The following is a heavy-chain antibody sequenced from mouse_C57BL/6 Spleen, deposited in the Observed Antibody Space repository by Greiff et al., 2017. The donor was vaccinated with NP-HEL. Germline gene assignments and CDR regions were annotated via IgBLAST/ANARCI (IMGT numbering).Heavy chain of an antibody. Sequence: EVMLVESEGGLVQPGSSMKLSCTASGFTFSDYYMAWVRQVPEKGLEWVANINYDGSSTYYLDSLKSRFIISRDNAKNILYLQMSSLKSEDTATYYCAREGLITTVVGAMDYWGQGTSVTVSS. J-gene: IGHJ4*01. D-gene: IGHD1-1*01. CDR3: AREGLITTVVGAMDY. CDR1: GFTFSDYY. V-gene: IGHV5-16*01. CDR2: INYDGSST.